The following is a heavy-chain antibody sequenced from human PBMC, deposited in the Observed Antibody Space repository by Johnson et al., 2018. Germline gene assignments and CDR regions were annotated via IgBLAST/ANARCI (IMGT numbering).Heavy chain of an antibody. CDR3: AREGGPAYSSSFDY. CDR2: INPSSGSP. CDR1: GYSFSSYY. J-gene: IGHJ4*02. D-gene: IGHD6-6*01. V-gene: IGHV1-46*01. Sequence: QLVESGAEVKKPGASVKVSCKTSGYSFSSYYMHWVRQAPGQGLEWMGVINPSSGSPDYAQKFQGRVTMTRDTSTSTVYMERRSLRSEDTAVYYWAREGGPAYSSSFDYWVQGTLVTVSS.